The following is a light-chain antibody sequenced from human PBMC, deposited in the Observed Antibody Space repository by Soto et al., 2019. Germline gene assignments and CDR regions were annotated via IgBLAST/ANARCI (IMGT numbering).Light chain of an antibody. J-gene: IGKJ1*01. CDR3: QQSYSTPWT. V-gene: IGKV1-39*01. Sequence: DIQMTQSPSSLSASVEDRVIITCRASQSISNHLNWYQQKPGKAPKLLIYDASSLESGAPSRFSGSGSGTDFTLTVSSLQPEDFATYFCQQSYSTPWTFGHGTKVDIK. CDR1: QSISNH. CDR2: DAS.